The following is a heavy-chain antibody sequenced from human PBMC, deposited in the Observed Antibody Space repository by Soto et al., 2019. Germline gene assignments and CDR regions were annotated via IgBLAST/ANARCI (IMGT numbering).Heavy chain of an antibody. Sequence: GGSMRLSCAASRFTFSDYAMTWVRQVPGKGLEWVSSISASGATTFYADSVKGRFTISRDNSKNTLYLQKNSLRAEDTAVYYCAKRVTPNYYYYCMDVWAQGTTVTASS. CDR1: RFTFSDYA. D-gene: IGHD4-4*01. CDR2: ISASGATT. V-gene: IGHV3-23*01. J-gene: IGHJ6*02. CDR3: AKRVTPNYYYYCMDV.